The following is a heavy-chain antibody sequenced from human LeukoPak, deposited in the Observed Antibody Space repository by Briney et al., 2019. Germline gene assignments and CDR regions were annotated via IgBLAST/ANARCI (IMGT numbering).Heavy chain of an antibody. CDR1: GFSLSSYG. CDR2: ISFDGSNK. Sequence: QPGGSLRLSCAASGFSLSSYGMHWVRQAPGKGLEWVALISFDGSNKYYADSVKGRFTTSRDNSNNTLYLQMNSLRPEGTAVYYCAKVLPPNYISGYGLDVWGQGTTVTVSS. CDR3: AKVLPPNYISGYGLDV. J-gene: IGHJ6*02. D-gene: IGHD6-19*01. V-gene: IGHV3-30*18.